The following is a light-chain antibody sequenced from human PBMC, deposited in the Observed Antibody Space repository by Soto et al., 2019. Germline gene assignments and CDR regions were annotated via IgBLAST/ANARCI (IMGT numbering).Light chain of an antibody. CDR1: QGISSY. CDR2: AAS. CDR3: QQANSFPRT. J-gene: IGKJ1*01. Sequence: EIQFTLSPAFVSASVGNRVTITCRASQGISSYLAWYQQKPGKAPKLLIYAASTLQSGVPSRFSGSESGTEFTLTISSLQPEDFATYYCQQANSFPRTFGQGTKVDI. V-gene: IGKV1-9*01.